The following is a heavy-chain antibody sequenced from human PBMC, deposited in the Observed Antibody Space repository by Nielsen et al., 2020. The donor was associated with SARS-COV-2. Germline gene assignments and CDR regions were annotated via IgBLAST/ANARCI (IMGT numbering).Heavy chain of an antibody. V-gene: IGHV4-59*01. CDR2: IYYSGST. CDR1: GGSISSDY. D-gene: IGHD3-3*01. Sequence: SETLSLTCTVSGGSISSDYWSWIRQSPGKGLEWIGYIYYSGSTNYNPSLKSRVTISVDTSKNQFSLKLSSVTAADTAVYYCARALSITIFGVVIINYFDYWGQGTLVTVSS. J-gene: IGHJ4*02. CDR3: ARALSITIFGVVIINYFDY.